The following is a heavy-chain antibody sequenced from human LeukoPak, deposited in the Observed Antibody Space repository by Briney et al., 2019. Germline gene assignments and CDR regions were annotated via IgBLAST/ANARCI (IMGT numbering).Heavy chain of an antibody. CDR3: AKGPSTSWSLPHYYYYGMDV. J-gene: IGHJ6*04. V-gene: IGHV3-23*01. CDR1: GFTFSSYA. CDR2: ISGSGGST. Sequence: GGSLRLSCAASGFTFSSYAMSWVRQAPGKGLEWVSAISGSGGSTYYADSVKGRFTISRDNSKNTLYLQMNSLRAEDTAVYYCAKGPSTSWSLPHYYYYGMDVWGKGTTVTVSS. D-gene: IGHD2-2*01.